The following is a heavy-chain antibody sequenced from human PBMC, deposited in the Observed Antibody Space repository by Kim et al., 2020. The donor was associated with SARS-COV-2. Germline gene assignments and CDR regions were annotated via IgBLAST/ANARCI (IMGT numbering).Heavy chain of an antibody. CDR1: GGSVSSGSYY. CDR3: ARELAAAAYYYYGMDV. D-gene: IGHD6-13*01. V-gene: IGHV4-61*01. J-gene: IGHJ6*02. CDR2: IYYSGST. Sequence: SETLSLTCTVSGGSVSSGSYYWSWIRQPPGKGLEWIGYIYYSGSTNYNPSLKSRVTISVDTSKNQFSLKLSSVTAADTAVYYCARELAAAAYYYYGMDVWGQGTTVTVSS.